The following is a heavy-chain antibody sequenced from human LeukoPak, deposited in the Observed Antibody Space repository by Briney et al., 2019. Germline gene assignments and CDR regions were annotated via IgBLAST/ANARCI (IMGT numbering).Heavy chain of an antibody. CDR1: GFTFSSYA. CDR3: AKGPPYCGGDCYNYYYGMDV. CDR2: INGSGGST. D-gene: IGHD2-21*02. Sequence: SGGSLRLSCAASGFTFSSYAMSWVRQAPGRGLEWVSAINGSGGSTYYADSVKGRFTISRDNSKNTLYLQMNSLRAEDTAVYYCAKGPPYCGGDCYNYYYGMDVWGQGTTVTVSS. V-gene: IGHV3-23*01. J-gene: IGHJ6*02.